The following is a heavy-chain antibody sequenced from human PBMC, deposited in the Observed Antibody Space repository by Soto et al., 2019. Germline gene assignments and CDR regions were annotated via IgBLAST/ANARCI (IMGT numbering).Heavy chain of an antibody. CDR1: GGSITSYY. CDR2: IHYSGTT. Sequence: SETLSLTCTVSGGSITSYYWSWIRQPTGKGLEWIGYIHYSGTTKYNPSLKSRVTISVDTSKNQFSLKLSSVTAADTAVYYCARDTEYYEFRSGYYSPDYYYYGMDVWGQGTTVTVSS. J-gene: IGHJ6*02. D-gene: IGHD3-3*01. CDR3: ARDTEYYEFRSGYYSPDYYYYGMDV. V-gene: IGHV4-59*01.